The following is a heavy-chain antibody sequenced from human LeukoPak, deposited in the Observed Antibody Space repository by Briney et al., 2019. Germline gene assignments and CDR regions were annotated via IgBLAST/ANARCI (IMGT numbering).Heavy chain of an antibody. CDR1: GGTFSSYA. CDR3: ARINYRPIIKFFDF. J-gene: IGHJ4*02. D-gene: IGHD4-11*01. Sequence: SVKVSCKASGGTFSSYAISWVRQAPGQGLEWMGGIIPIFGTANYAQKFQGRVTITADKSTSTAYMELRSLRSDDTAVYYCARINYRPIIKFFDFWGQGTLVTVSS. CDR2: IIPIFGTA. V-gene: IGHV1-69*06.